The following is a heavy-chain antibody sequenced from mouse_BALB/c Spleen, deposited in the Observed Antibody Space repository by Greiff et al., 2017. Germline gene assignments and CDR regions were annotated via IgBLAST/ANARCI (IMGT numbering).Heavy chain of an antibody. D-gene: IGHD1-1*01. CDR3: ARGRDYYGSSYNYAMDY. CDR2: IRNKANGYTT. Sequence: EVQVVESGGGLVQPGGSLRLSCATSGFTFTDYYMSWVRQPPGKALEWLGFIRNKANGYTTEYSASVKGRFTISRDNSQSILYLQMNTLRAEDSATYYCARGRDYYGSSYNYAMDYWGQGTSVTVSS. CDR1: GFTFTDYY. V-gene: IGHV7-3*02. J-gene: IGHJ4*01.